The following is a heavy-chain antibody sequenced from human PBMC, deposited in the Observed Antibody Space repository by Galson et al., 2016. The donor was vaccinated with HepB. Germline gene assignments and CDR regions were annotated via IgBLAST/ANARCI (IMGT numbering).Heavy chain of an antibody. CDR1: GYTSNNFG. D-gene: IGHD6-13*01. J-gene: IGHJ1*01. CDR3: ASDGDSAAGKVFHH. V-gene: IGHV1-18*01. CDR2: IRAYTGHT. Sequence: AVKVSCKASGYTSNNFGLNWVRQYHGQGLEWTGYIRAYTGHTNYAQKSQVRDTMTTDTSTSTAYLELRTLTYDDTAVYYCASDGDSAAGKVFHHWGQGTLVTVSS.